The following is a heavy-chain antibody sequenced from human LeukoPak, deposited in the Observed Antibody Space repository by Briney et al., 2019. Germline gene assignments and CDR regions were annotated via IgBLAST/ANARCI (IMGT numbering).Heavy chain of an antibody. Sequence: GGSLRLSCAASGFTFSSYEMNWVRQAPGKGLEWVANMKEDGSEIFYVDSVKGRFTISRDNAKNSLYLQMNNLRAEDTAVYYCARPRGCGSTRCNNFDYWGQGTLVTVPS. CDR3: ARPRGCGSTRCNNFDY. V-gene: IGHV3-7*01. CDR2: MKEDGSEI. CDR1: GFTFSSYE. D-gene: IGHD2-2*01. J-gene: IGHJ4*02.